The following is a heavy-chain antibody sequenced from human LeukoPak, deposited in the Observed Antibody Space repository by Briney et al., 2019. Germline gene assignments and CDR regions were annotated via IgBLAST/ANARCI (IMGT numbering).Heavy chain of an antibody. CDR1: GFTFRNKW. V-gene: IGHV3-74*01. CDR2: INSDGGIT. J-gene: IGHJ1*01. CDR3: AKWDFG. D-gene: IGHD1-26*01. Sequence: GGSLRLSCAASGFTFRNKWMHWVRQAPGKGPVWVSRINSDGGITNYADSVRGRFTISRDNTKNTVYLHLNSLRAEDTAVYYCAKWDFGWGQGALVTVSS.